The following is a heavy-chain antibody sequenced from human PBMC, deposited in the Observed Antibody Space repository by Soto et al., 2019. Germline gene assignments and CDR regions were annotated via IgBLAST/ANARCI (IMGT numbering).Heavy chain of an antibody. Sequence: SVKVSCKASGGTFSSYTISWVRQAPGQGLEWMGRIIPILGIANYAQKFQGRVTITADKSTSTAYMELSSLRSEDTAVYYCARDLNSGYDYQTDYWGQGTLVTGSS. CDR3: ARDLNSGYDYQTDY. V-gene: IGHV1-69*04. CDR2: IIPILGIA. D-gene: IGHD5-12*01. J-gene: IGHJ4*02. CDR1: GGTFSSYT.